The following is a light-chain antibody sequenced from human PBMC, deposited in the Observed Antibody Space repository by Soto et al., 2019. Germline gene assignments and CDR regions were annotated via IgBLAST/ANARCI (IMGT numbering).Light chain of an antibody. V-gene: IGKV3-15*01. CDR1: QSVSSY. CDR2: GAS. CDR3: QQNNRWPHIT. Sequence: ENVFAPSPATPSLSPVHTPPPPPPPSQSVSSYLAWYQQKPGQAPRLLIYGASTRATGIPARFSGSGSGTEFTLTISSLQSEDFAVYFCQQNNRWPHITFGQGTRLEIK. J-gene: IGKJ5*01.